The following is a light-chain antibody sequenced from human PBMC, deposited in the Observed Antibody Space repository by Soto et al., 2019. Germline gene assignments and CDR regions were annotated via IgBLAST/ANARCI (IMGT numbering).Light chain of an antibody. Sequence: QCLLTQPPSASGTPGQRVTISCSGSSSNIGSNYVYWYQQLPGTAPKLLIYSNNQRPSGVPDRFSGSKSGTSASLAISGLXSEDEADYYCADWDDRLRDCYVFVPGTKVTV. J-gene: IGLJ1*01. V-gene: IGLV1-47*02. CDR1: SSNIGSNY. CDR2: SNN. CDR3: ADWDDRLRDCYV.